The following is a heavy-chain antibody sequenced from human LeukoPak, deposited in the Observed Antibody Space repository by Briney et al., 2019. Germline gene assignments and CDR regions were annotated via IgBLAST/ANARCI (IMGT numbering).Heavy chain of an antibody. CDR1: GGSVRSSSYY. J-gene: IGHJ6*03. V-gene: IGHV4-39*01. CDR3: ARHGAAAAGTLPYYYYYMDV. Sequence: SETLSLTCTVSGGSVRSSSYYWGWIRQPPGKGLEWFGSIFYSGVTHYNSYLKCRVTISVDTSKNQFSLKLSYVTAADTAVYYCARHGAAAAGTLPYYYYYMDVWGKGTTVTVSS. D-gene: IGHD6-13*01. CDR2: IFYSGVT.